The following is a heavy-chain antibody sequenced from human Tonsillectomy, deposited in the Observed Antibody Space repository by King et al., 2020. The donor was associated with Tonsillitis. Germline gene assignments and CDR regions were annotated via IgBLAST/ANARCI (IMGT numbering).Heavy chain of an antibody. D-gene: IGHD3-16*01. J-gene: IGHJ4*02. V-gene: IGHV1-2*02. CDR3: ARGPEGAAILFDY. CDR2: INPNSGGT. Sequence: VQLVESGAEVKKPGASVKVSCKASGYTFTGYYMHWVRQAPGQGLEWMGWINPNSGGTNYAQKFQGRVSMTRDTSISTAYMELSRLGSDDTAVYYCARGPEGAAILFDYWGQGTLVTVSS. CDR1: GYTFTGYY.